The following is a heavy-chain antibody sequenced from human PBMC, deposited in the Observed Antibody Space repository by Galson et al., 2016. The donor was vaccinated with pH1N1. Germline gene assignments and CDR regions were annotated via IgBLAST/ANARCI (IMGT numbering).Heavy chain of an antibody. CDR1: GYRFSSSW. J-gene: IGHJ3*02. CDR3: ARQNDYGDYRGDAFDI. V-gene: IGHV5-51*01. Sequence: QSGAEVKKPGESLKISCKGSGYRFSSSWIGWVRQMPGKGLEWMGIIHPGGSHIRYSPSFQGQVTISADKSINIVSLQWSSLKASDTAMYYCARQNDYGDYRGDAFDIWGQGTMVTVSS. CDR2: IHPGGSHI. D-gene: IGHD4-17*01.